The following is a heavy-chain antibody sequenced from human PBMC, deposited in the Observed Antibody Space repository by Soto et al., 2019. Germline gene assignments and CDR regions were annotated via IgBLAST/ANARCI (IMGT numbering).Heavy chain of an antibody. V-gene: IGHV4-59*01. CDR2: IYYSGST. CDR3: ARAKRYITMVRGVIIKGPYYFDY. Sequence: SETLSLTSTVPGCSISSYYWRWIRQPPGKGLEWIGYIYYSGSTNYNPSLKSRVTISVDTSKNQFSLKLSSVTAADTAVYYCARAKRYITMVRGVIIKGPYYFDYWGQGTLVTVS. J-gene: IGHJ4*02. D-gene: IGHD3-10*01. CDR1: GCSISSYY.